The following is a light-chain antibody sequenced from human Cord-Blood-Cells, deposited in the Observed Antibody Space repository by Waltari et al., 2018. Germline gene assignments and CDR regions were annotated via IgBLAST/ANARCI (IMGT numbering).Light chain of an antibody. Sequence: SYELTQPPSVLVSPGQTPRITCPGDALPTQDAYCYQQKPGQAPVRGIYKDSERPSGIPERVSGASSGTRVTLSSSGVQAEEGADYYCESADSRGTLVVFGGGTKLSVL. CDR2: KDS. J-gene: IGLJ2*01. CDR1: ALPTQD. CDR3: ESADSRGTLVV. V-gene: IGLV3-25*02.